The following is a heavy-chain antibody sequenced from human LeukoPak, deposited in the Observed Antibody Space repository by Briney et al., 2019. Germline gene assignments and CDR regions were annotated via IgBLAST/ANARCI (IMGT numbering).Heavy chain of an antibody. J-gene: IGHJ4*02. D-gene: IGHD5-18*01. CDR2: IHYSGNT. Sequence: PSETLSLTCTVSGDSVRTNNYYWSWIRQPPGEGLEWIGYIHYSGNTNYNTSLKSRVTISVDTSKNQFSLKLSSVTAADTAVYYCARQGYSYGIDYWGQGTLVTVSS. V-gene: IGHV4-61*01. CDR3: ARQGYSYGIDY. CDR1: GDSVRTNNYY.